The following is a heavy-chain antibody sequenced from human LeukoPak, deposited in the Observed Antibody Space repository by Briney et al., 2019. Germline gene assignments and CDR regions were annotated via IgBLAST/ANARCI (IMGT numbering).Heavy chain of an antibody. D-gene: IGHD3-22*01. CDR2: ISGSGGST. J-gene: IGHJ4*02. Sequence: GGSLRLSCAASGFTFSSYAMSWVRQAPGKGLEWVSAISGSGGSTYYADSVKGRFTISRDNSKNTLYLQMNSLRTEDTAVYYCAKYIEDDSSGYYYYFDYWGQGTLVTVSS. CDR1: GFTFSSYA. CDR3: AKYIEDDSSGYYYYFDY. V-gene: IGHV3-23*01.